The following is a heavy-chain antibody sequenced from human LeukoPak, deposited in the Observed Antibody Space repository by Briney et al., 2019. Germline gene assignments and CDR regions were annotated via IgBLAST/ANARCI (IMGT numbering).Heavy chain of an antibody. Sequence: SQTLSLTCTVSGGSISSGDYYWGWIRQPLGKGLEWIGYIYYSGSTYYNPSLKSRVTISVDTSKNQFSLKLSSVTAADTAAYYCAALYGDYGSDYWGQGNLVTVSS. CDR3: AALYGDYGSDY. V-gene: IGHV4-30-4*08. J-gene: IGHJ4*02. CDR2: IYYSGST. D-gene: IGHD4-17*01. CDR1: GGSISSGDYY.